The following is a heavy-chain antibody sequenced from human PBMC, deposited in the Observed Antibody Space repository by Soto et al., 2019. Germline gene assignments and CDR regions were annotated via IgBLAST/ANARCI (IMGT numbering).Heavy chain of an antibody. CDR3: ARDSRGNCSGGSCYPLYYIDY. V-gene: IGHV3-33*01. Sequence: VQLVESGGGVVQPRRSLRLSCAASGFTFSSYGMHWVRQAPGKGLEWVAVIWDDGSNKYYADSVKGRFTISRDNSKNTLYLQMNSLRAEDTAVYYCARDSRGNCSGGSCYPLYYIDYWGQGTLVTVSS. CDR2: IWDDGSNK. D-gene: IGHD2-15*01. CDR1: GFTFSSYG. J-gene: IGHJ4*02.